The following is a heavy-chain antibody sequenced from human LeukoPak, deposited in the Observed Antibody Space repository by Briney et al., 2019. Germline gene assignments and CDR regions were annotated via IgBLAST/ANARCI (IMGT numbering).Heavy chain of an antibody. Sequence: SETLSLTCTVSGYSISSGYYWGWIRQPPGKGLEWIGNIYHSGSTYYNLSLESRVTISIDTSKNQFSLKLTSVTAADTAIYYCAKSDYYGASDYWGQGTLVTVSS. CDR3: AKSDYYGASDY. CDR1: GYSISSGYY. D-gene: IGHD3-10*01. CDR2: IYHSGST. V-gene: IGHV4-38-2*02. J-gene: IGHJ4*02.